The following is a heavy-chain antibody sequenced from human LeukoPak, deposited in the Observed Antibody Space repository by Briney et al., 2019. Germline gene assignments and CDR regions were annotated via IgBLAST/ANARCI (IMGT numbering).Heavy chain of an antibody. CDR1: GGSINSNY. CDR2: IYYSGST. D-gene: IGHD6-6*01. V-gene: IGHV4-59*01. CDR3: ARTIEYSSSSGYYYYYMDV. Sequence: SETLSLTCSVSGGSINSNYWSWIRQPPGKGLQWIGYIYYSGSTNYNPSLKSRVTISIDTSKEQFSLKLGSVTAAGTAVYYCARTIEYSSSSGYYYYYMDVWGKGTTVTVSS. J-gene: IGHJ6*03.